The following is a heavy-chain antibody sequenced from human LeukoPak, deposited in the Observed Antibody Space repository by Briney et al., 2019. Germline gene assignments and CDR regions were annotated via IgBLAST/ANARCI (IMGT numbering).Heavy chain of an antibody. V-gene: IGHV3-30*18. CDR2: ISYDGSNK. CDR3: AKAGLDTTVTYYFDY. J-gene: IGHJ4*02. D-gene: IGHD4-17*01. Sequence: GGSPRLSCAASGFTFSSYGMHWVRQAPGKGLEWVAVISYDGSNKYYADSVKGRFTISRDNSKNTLYLQMNSLRAEDTAVYYCAKAGLDTTVTYYFDYWGQGTLVTVSS. CDR1: GFTFSSYG.